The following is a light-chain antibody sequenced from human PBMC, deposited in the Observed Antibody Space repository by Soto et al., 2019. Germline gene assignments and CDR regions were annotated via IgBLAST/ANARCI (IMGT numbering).Light chain of an antibody. CDR1: SSDVGSYNY. CDR3: SSYSSRSTV. CDR2: EVS. J-gene: IGLJ1*01. Sequence: QSALTQPASVSGSPGQSITISCTGTSSDVGSYNYVSWYQQYPGKFPKLMMYEVSTRPSGVSSRFSGSKSGNTASLTIAGLKSEDEAAYYCSSYSSRSTVFGTGPNVTVL. V-gene: IGLV2-14*01.